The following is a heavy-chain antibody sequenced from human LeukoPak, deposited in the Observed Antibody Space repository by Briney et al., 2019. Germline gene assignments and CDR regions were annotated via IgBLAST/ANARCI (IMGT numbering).Heavy chain of an antibody. D-gene: IGHD3-9*01. CDR1: GGSLSSGSYY. V-gene: IGHV4-39*01. Sequence: PSGTLSLTCTVSGGSLSSGSYYWGWIRQPPGKGLEWIGSIYYSGSTYYNPSLKSRVTISVDTSNNQFSLKLSSVTAADMAVYYCARHGAMTGNFQHWGQGTLVTVSS. CDR2: IYYSGST. J-gene: IGHJ1*01. CDR3: ARHGAMTGNFQH.